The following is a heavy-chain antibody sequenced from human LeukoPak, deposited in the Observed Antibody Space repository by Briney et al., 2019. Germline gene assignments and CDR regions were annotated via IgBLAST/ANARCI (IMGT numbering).Heavy chain of an antibody. Sequence: PGGSLRLSCAASGFTFSSYEMNWVRQAPGKGLEWVSYISSSGSTIYYADSVKGRFTISRDNSKNTLYLQMNSLRAEDTAVYYCASLTYYYDSSGYYFDYWGQGTLVTVSS. CDR2: ISSSGSTI. CDR3: ASLTYYYDSSGYYFDY. V-gene: IGHV3-48*03. J-gene: IGHJ4*02. D-gene: IGHD3-22*01. CDR1: GFTFSSYE.